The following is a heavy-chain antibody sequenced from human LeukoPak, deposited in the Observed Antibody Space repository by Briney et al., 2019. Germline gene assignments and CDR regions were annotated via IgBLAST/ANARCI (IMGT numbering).Heavy chain of an antibody. CDR2: ISWNSGSI. Sequence: GGSLRLSCAASGFTFDDYAMHWVRQAPGKGLEWVSGISWNSGSIGYADSVKGRFTISRDNAKNSLYLQMNSLRAEDTALYYCAKDASGGYSVYWGQGTLVTVSS. J-gene: IGHJ4*02. D-gene: IGHD3-22*01. CDR1: GFTFDDYA. V-gene: IGHV3-9*01. CDR3: AKDASGGYSVY.